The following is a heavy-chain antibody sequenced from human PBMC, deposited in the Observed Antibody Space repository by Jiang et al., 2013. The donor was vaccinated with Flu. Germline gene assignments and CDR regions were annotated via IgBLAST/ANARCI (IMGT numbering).Heavy chain of an antibody. D-gene: IGHD3-22*01. CDR3: AMSRYYDSSGYYYVSDY. CDR2: IDPSDSYT. V-gene: IGHV5-10-1*01. J-gene: IGHJ4*02. CDR1: GYSFTSYW. Sequence: GAEVKKPGESLRISCKGSGYSFTSYWISWVRQMPGKGLEWMGRIDPSDSYTNYSPSFQGHVTISADKSISTAYLQWSSLKASDTAMYYCAMSRYYDSSGYYYVSDYWGQGTLVTVSS.